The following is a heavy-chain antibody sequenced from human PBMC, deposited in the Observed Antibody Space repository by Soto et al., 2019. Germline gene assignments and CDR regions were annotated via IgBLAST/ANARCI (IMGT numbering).Heavy chain of an antibody. CDR3: AKRYASGSYFEY. CDR2: ISDNGDNT. CDR1: GFTFSSHA. J-gene: IGHJ4*02. Sequence: GGSLRLSCAASGFTFSSHAMSWVRQAPGKGLEWVSSISDNGDNTHYADSVKGRFTISRDNSKNTLYLQMNSLRAEDTAVYYCAKRYASGSYFEYWGQGTLVTISS. V-gene: IGHV3-23*01. D-gene: IGHD3-10*01.